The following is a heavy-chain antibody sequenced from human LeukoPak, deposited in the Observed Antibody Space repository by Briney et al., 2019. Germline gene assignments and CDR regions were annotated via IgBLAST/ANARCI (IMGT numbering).Heavy chain of an antibody. CDR1: GGSITSNNYY. J-gene: IGHJ4*02. CDR2: IYYSGIT. CDR3: ARAWVVGAISGYFDY. V-gene: IGHV4-39*07. Sequence: SETLSLTCTVSGGSITSNNYYWGWIRQPPGKGLEWIGSIYYSGITYYNPALQSRVTISLDTSKNQFSLKLSSVTAADTAVYYCARAWVVGAISGYFDYWGQGTLVTVSS. D-gene: IGHD1-26*01.